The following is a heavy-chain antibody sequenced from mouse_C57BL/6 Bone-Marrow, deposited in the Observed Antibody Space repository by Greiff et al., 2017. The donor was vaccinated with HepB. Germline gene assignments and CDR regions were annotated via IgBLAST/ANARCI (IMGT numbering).Heavy chain of an antibody. V-gene: IGHV1-4*01. CDR1: GYTFTSYT. Sequence: VQLQESGAELARPGASVKMSCKASGYTFTSYTMHWVKQRPGQGLEWIGYINPSSGYTKYNQKFKDKAKFTADKSSSTAYMQLSSLPSEDSAVYYCARLRGPWFAYWGQGTLVTVSA. CDR2: INPSSGYT. J-gene: IGHJ3*01. CDR3: ARLRGPWFAY.